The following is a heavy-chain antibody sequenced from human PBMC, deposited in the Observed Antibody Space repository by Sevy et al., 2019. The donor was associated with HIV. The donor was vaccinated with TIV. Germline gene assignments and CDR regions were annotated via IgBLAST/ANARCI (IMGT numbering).Heavy chain of an antibody. J-gene: IGHJ4*02. D-gene: IGHD5-18*01. CDR3: ARVRYKYGQNYFDF. Sequence: GGSLRLSFTASGFTFIDYYMSWIRQAPGKGLEWVSNISSSRTYANPADLGKGRFTISRDNAKNSLYLQMNNLRAEDTAVYYCARVRYKYGQNYFDFWGQGTLVTVSS. V-gene: IGHV3-11*06. CDR2: ISSSRTYA. CDR1: GFTFIDYY.